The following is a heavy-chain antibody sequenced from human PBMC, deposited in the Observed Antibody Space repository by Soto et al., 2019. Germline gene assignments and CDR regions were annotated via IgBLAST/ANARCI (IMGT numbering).Heavy chain of an antibody. CDR2: GSDSGHST. CDR1: GFTFSGYA. V-gene: IGHV3-23*01. D-gene: IGHD1-26*01. CDR3: AKALYSVGATIFDAFDI. J-gene: IGHJ3*02. Sequence: GGSLRLSCAASGFTFSGYAMNWVRQAPGKGLEWVSVGSDSGHSTYYAASVRGRFTISRDNSKNTLYLQMNSLRAEDTAVYYCAKALYSVGATIFDAFDIWGQGTMVTVSS.